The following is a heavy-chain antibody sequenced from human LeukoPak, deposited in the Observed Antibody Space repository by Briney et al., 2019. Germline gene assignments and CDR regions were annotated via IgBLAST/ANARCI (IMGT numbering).Heavy chain of an antibody. D-gene: IGHD3-9*01. Sequence: SETLSLTCAVYGGSFSGYYWSWIRQPPGKGLEWIGEINHGGSTNYNPSLKSRVTISVDTSKNQFSLKLSSVTAADTAVYYCARRGLRYFDWLSHWGQGTLVTVSS. CDR1: GGSFSGYY. J-gene: IGHJ4*02. CDR3: ARRGLRYFDWLSH. CDR2: INHGGST. V-gene: IGHV4-34*01.